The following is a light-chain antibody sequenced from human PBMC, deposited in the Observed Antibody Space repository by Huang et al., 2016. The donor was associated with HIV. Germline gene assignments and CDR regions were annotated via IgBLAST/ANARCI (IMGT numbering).Light chain of an antibody. Sequence: DIVMTQSPDSLAVSLGERADINCKSSQSLLYRSNNKNYLAWYQKKPGHPPKLLIDWASTRESGVPDRFSGSGSGTDFTLTISSLQAADVAVYYCQQYYNTPFTFGPGTKVDIK. CDR1: QSLLYRSNNKNY. CDR3: QQYYNTPFT. CDR2: WAS. J-gene: IGKJ3*01. V-gene: IGKV4-1*01.